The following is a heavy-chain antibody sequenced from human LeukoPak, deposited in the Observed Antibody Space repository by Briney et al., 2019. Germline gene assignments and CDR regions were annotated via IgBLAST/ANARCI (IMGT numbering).Heavy chain of an antibody. J-gene: IGHJ4*02. D-gene: IGHD3-3*01. CDR1: GFTFSSHA. CDR3: ATGITIFGVRDY. V-gene: IGHV3-21*01. CDR2: ISRADGDKI. Sequence: GGSLRLSCAASGFTFSSHAMTWVRQAPGKGLEWVSSISRADGDKILYADSVKGRFTISRDNAKNSLYLQMNSLRAEDTAVYYCATGITIFGVRDYWGQGTLVTVSS.